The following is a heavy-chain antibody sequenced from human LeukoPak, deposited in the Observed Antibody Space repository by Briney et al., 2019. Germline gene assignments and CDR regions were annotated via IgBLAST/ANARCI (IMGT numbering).Heavy chain of an antibody. CDR3: ARWSGSVTARNYYYYMDV. V-gene: IGHV4-61*02. J-gene: IGHJ6*03. Sequence: SQTLSLTCTVSGGSVRRGNYYWIWIRQPAGSGLEWIGRINTSGTTDYNPSLRTRVTISVDASRNQFSLNLSSVTAADTAVYYCARWSGSVTARNYYYYMDVWGEGTTVTVSS. CDR1: GGSVRRGNYY. CDR2: INTSGTT. D-gene: IGHD6-6*01.